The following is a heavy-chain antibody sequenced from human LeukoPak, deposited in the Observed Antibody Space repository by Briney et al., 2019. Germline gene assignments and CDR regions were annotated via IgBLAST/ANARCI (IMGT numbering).Heavy chain of an antibody. D-gene: IGHD2-15*01. J-gene: IGHJ4*02. CDR3: ARGSRGYGSPWDY. CDR2: SHYTGNT. Sequence: SETLSLTCIVSGGSISSSYWSWIRPSPGKGLEWIGYSHYTGNTNYNPSLKSRVTISVDTSKNQFSLRLSSVTAADSAVFYCARGSRGYGSPWDYWGQGILVTVSS. CDR1: GGSISSSY. V-gene: IGHV4-59*01.